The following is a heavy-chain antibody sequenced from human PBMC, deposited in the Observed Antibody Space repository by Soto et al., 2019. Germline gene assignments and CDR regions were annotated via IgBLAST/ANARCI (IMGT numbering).Heavy chain of an antibody. Sequence: GGSLRLSCAASGFTVSSNYMSWVRQAPGKGLEWVSVIYSGGSTYYADFVKGRFTISRHNSKNTLYLQMNSLRAEDTAVYYCASDDGDYAFDIWGQGTMVTVSS. CDR2: IYSGGST. CDR3: ASDDGDYAFDI. D-gene: IGHD4-17*01. V-gene: IGHV3-53*04. CDR1: GFTVSSNY. J-gene: IGHJ3*02.